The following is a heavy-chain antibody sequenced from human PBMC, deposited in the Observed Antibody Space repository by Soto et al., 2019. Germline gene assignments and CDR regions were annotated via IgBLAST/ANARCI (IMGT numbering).Heavy chain of an antibody. CDR3: ARPLSGWSYFDL. J-gene: IGHJ4*02. CDR1: GYTFTDYY. CDR2: VIPTGGRT. D-gene: IGHD6-19*01. V-gene: IGHV1-46*01. Sequence: AASVKVSCKASGYTFTDYYVHWVRQAPGQGLEWMGTVIPTGGRTSHAQNFQGRVTMTRDTSTTTVYMELSSLRFDDTAVYYCARPLSGWSYFDLWGQGTLVTVSS.